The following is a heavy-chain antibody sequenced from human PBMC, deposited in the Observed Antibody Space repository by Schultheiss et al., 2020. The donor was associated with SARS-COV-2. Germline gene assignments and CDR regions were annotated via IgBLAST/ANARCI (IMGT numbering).Heavy chain of an antibody. CDR1: GFTFSSYV. Sequence: GGSLRLSCAASGFTFSSYVMHWVRQAPGKGLEWVAVIWYDGSNKYYADSVKGRFTIFRDNAKNTLYLQMNSLRVEDTAVYYCAREVGYSGYDPVGMDVWGQGTTVTVSS. D-gene: IGHD5-12*01. CDR2: IWYDGSNK. CDR3: AREVGYSGYDPVGMDV. J-gene: IGHJ6*02. V-gene: IGHV3-33*01.